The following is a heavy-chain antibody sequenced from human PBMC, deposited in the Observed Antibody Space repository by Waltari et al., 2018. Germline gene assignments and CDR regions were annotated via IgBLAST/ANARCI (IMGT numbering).Heavy chain of an antibody. CDR3: ARDRGRGLYLDT. J-gene: IGHJ4*02. Sequence: SVSSSYVWNWVRQTPEKGLEWIGQIYGSGRTNFNPSLESRVTMSLDTSKNQFSLKMTSATAADTALYFCARDRGRGLYLDTWGQGTLVTVSP. CDR1: SVSSSYV. V-gene: IGHV4-4*01. D-gene: IGHD2-15*01. CDR2: IYGSGRT.